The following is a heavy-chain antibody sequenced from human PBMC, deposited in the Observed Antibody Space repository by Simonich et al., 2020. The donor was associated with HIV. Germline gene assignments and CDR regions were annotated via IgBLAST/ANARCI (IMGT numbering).Heavy chain of an antibody. CDR2: INHSGST. V-gene: IGHV4-34*01. D-gene: IGHD6-19*01. CDR3: ARTGSAYNSGWYYSDY. CDR1: GGSFSDYY. J-gene: IGHJ4*02. Sequence: QVQLQQWGAGLLKPSETLSLTCAVYGGSFSDYYWTWIRQPPGKGLEWIGEINHSGSTNYNPSRKSRVTISVDTSKTQFSLKVSSVTAADTAVYYCARTGSAYNSGWYYSDYWGQGTLVTVSS.